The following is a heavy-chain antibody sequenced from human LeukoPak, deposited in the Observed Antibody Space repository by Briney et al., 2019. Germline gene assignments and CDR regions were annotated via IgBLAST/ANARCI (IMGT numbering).Heavy chain of an antibody. V-gene: IGHV4-61*09. CDR3: ARVLSGWYGMDV. CDR2: IYHTGST. CDR1: GASISSESYY. D-gene: IGHD6-19*01. Sequence: TLSLTCTVSGASISSESYYWSWIRQPAGKGLEWIGHIYHTGSTNYNPSLKSRVTISVDTSKNQFSLNLSSVTAADTAVYYCARVLSGWYGMDVWGQGTTVTVSS. J-gene: IGHJ6*02.